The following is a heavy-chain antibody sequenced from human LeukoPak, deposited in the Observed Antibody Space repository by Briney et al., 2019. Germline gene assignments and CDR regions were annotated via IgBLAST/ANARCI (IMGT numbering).Heavy chain of an antibody. CDR3: ARLLTVMYFDY. Sequence: PSETLSLTCTVSGGSISSYYWSWIRQPPGKGLEWIGYIHYSGSTSYNPSLKSRVTISVDTSKNQFSLKLSSVTAADTAVYYCARLLTVMYFDYWGQGTLVTVSS. V-gene: IGHV4-59*08. J-gene: IGHJ4*02. CDR2: IHYSGST. D-gene: IGHD4-17*01. CDR1: GGSISSYY.